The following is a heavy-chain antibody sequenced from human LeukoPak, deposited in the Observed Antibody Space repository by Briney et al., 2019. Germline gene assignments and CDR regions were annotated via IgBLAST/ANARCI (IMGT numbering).Heavy chain of an antibody. V-gene: IGHV3-30*04. CDR3: ARAERTGALGRFRMRSDAFDI. CDR1: GFTCSSYA. Sequence: PGGSLRLSCAASGFTCSSYAMHGVRPAPGKGLGWVAVISYDGSNKYYADSVRGRFTISRDNSKNTLYLQMNSLRAEDTSVYYCARAERTGALGRFRMRSDAFDIWGQGTMVTVSS. CDR2: ISYDGSNK. D-gene: IGHD3-3*01. J-gene: IGHJ3*02.